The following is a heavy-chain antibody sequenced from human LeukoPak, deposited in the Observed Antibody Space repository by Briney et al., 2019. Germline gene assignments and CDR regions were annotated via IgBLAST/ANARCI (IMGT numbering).Heavy chain of an antibody. CDR1: GFTFSSYG. CDR2: ISYEGSNK. J-gene: IGHJ6*03. CDR3: AKVGVVYYYYYYMDV. D-gene: IGHD3-3*01. Sequence: GGSLRLSCAASGFTFSSYGMHWVRQAPGKGLEWVAVISYEGSNKYYADSVKGRFTISRDNSKHTLYLQMNSLRAEDTAVYYCAKVGVVYYYYYYMDVWGKGTTVTVSS. V-gene: IGHV3-30*18.